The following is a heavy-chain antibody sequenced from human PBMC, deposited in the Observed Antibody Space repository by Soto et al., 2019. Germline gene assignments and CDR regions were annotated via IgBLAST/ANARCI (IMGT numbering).Heavy chain of an antibody. CDR3: AKRGLRNRPYYDILTGRYYFDY. CDR1: GFTFSSYA. Sequence: GGSLRLSCAASGFTFSSYAMSWVRQAPGKGLEGVSAISGSGGRTYYADTGKGRFTISRDISKNTPYLKMNSLRAVDTAVYYCAKRGLRNRPYYDILTGRYYFDYWGQGTLVTVSS. V-gene: IGHV3-23*01. CDR2: ISGSGGRT. J-gene: IGHJ4*02. D-gene: IGHD3-9*01.